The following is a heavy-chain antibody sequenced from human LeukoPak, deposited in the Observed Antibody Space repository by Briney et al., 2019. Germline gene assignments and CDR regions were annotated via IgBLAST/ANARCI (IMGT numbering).Heavy chain of an antibody. CDR1: GGSFSGYY. J-gene: IGHJ5*02. CDR2: INHSGST. V-gene: IGHV4-34*01. D-gene: IGHD2-15*01. CDR3: ARHFIVVVVAATIFDP. Sequence: SETLSLTCAVYGGSFSGYYWSWIRQPPGKGLEWIGEINHSGSTNYNPSLKSRVTISVDTSKNQFSLKLSSVTAADTAVYYCARHFIVVVVAATIFDPWGQGTLVTVSS.